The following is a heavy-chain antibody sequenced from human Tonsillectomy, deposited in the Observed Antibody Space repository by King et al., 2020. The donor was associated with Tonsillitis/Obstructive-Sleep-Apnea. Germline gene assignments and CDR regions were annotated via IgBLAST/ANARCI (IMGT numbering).Heavy chain of an antibody. J-gene: IGHJ3*02. D-gene: IGHD2-2*01. Sequence: QLVQSGAEVKKPGESLKISCKGSGYSFTSYWIGWVRQMPGKGLEWMGIIYPGDSDTRYSPSFQSQVTISADKSISTAYLQWSSLKASDTAMYYGARSWIVVAPAAGSLYAFDIWGQGTMVTVSS. V-gene: IGHV5-51*01. CDR1: GYSFTSYW. CDR2: IYPGDSDT. CDR3: ARSWIVVAPAAGSLYAFDI.